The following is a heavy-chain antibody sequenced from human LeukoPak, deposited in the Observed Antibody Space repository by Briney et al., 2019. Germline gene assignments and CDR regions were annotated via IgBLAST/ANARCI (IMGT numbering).Heavy chain of an antibody. V-gene: IGHV4-34*01. Sequence: SETLSLTCAVYGGSFSGYYWSWIRQPPGKGLEWIGEINHSGSTNYNPSLKNRVTISVDTSKNQFSLKLSSVTAADTAVNYCARVVQGFDDFEIWGQGTMVTVSS. D-gene: IGHD2-2*01. J-gene: IGHJ3*02. CDR1: GGSFSGYY. CDR2: INHSGST. CDR3: ARVVQGFDDFEI.